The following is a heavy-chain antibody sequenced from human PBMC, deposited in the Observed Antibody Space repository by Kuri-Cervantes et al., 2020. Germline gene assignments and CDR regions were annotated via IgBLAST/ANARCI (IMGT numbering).Heavy chain of an antibody. CDR3: ARDTDWGGYSHVGIVHDGFDI. CDR2: ITQDGSER. D-gene: IGHD3-16*01. CDR1: GFTFSSYA. J-gene: IGHJ3*02. Sequence: GESLKISCAASGFTFSSYAMSWVRQAPGKGPEWVATITQDGSERYYVDSVKGRFTISRDNAQNLLYLQMNSLRADDAAVYHCARDTDWGGYSHVGIVHDGFDIWGQGTMVTVSS. V-gene: IGHV3-7*01.